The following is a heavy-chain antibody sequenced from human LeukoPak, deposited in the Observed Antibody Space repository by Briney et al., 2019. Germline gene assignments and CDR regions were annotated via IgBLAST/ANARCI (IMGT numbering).Heavy chain of an antibody. CDR2: ADPEDGET. CDR3: ATVGGNFNFDY. Sequence: ASVKISCKVSGYTFTDYYMHWVQQAPGKGLEWMGLADPEDGETIYAEKFQGRVTITADTSTDTAYMELSSLRSEDTAVYYCATVGGNFNFDYWGQGTLVTVSS. CDR1: GYTFTDYY. V-gene: IGHV1-69-2*01. D-gene: IGHD4-23*01. J-gene: IGHJ4*02.